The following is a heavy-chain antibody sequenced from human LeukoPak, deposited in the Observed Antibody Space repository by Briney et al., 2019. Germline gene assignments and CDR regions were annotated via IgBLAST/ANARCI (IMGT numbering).Heavy chain of an antibody. CDR2: ISDNRGTT. V-gene: IGHV3-23*01. CDR1: GFTFSSYA. D-gene: IGHD5-18*01. CDR3: AKEDGYSYGFLAY. Sequence: GGSLRLSCAASGFTFSSYAMSWVRQAPGKGLEWVSSISDNRGTTYYAESVKGRFTISRDNPKNTLYPQMSSLRVEDTAVYYCAKEDGYSYGFLAYWGQGTLVTVSS. J-gene: IGHJ4*02.